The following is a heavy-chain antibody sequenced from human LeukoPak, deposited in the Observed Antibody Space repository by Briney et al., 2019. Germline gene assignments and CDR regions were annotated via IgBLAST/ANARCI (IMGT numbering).Heavy chain of an antibody. CDR2: IRYDGSNK. Sequence: GESLSLSCAAYGFTFSSYGMHWVRQAPGKGLEWVAFIRYDGSNKYYAGSVKGRFRISRDNSKQTLYLQMNSRRAEDTAVYYCASPVLRAHAAFFWGQGTLVTVSS. V-gene: IGHV3-30*02. CDR3: ASPVLRAHAAFF. J-gene: IGHJ4*02. D-gene: IGHD3-16*01. CDR1: GFTFSSYG.